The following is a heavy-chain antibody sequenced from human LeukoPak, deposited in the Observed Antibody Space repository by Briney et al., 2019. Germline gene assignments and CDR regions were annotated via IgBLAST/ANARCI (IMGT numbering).Heavy chain of an antibody. CDR2: IYHSGRA. Sequence: SETLSLTCSVSGYSISSGYYWGWIRQPPGKGLEWIATIYHSGRADYNPSLKSRVTISEDTSKNQFSLKLTSVTAADTAVYYCARDHLANLASRLFDPWGQGSLVTVSS. D-gene: IGHD3-3*01. J-gene: IGHJ5*02. CDR1: GYSISSGYY. V-gene: IGHV4-38-2*02. CDR3: ARDHLANLASRLFDP.